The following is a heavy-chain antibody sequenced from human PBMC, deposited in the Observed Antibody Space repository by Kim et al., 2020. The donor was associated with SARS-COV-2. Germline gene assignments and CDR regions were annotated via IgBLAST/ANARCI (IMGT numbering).Heavy chain of an antibody. Sequence: STSLKTRLTISKDTAKNQVVLTMTNMDPVDTATYYCARSQYPGDEPAFDYWGQGTLVTVSS. CDR3: ARSQYPGDEPAFDY. V-gene: IGHV2-70*01. D-gene: IGHD3-10*01. J-gene: IGHJ4*02.